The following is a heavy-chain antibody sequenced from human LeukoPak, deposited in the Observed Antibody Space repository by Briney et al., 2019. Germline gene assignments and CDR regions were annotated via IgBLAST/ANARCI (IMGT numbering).Heavy chain of an antibody. CDR1: GGSISSSSYY. D-gene: IGHD3-22*01. Sequence: SETLSLTCTVSGGSISSSSYYWGWIRQPPGKGLEWIGSIYYSGSTYYNPSLKSRVTISVDTSKNQFSLKLSSVTAADTAVYYCARSSANYYDSSGYYYVPPYYFDHWGQGTLVTVSS. J-gene: IGHJ4*02. CDR2: IYYSGST. CDR3: ARSSANYYDSSGYYYVPPYYFDH. V-gene: IGHV4-39*01.